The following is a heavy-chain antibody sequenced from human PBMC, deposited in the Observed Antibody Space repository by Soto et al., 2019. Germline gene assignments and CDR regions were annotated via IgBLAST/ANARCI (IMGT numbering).Heavy chain of an antibody. Sequence: QVQLQESGPGLVKPSETLSLTCTVSGGSVSSGSYYWSWIRQPPGKGLEWIGYIYYSGSTNYNPSPKSRVTISVDTSKKQFSLKLSSVTAADTAVYYCASLMGDCSGGSCYSASQGYFDLWGRGTLVTVSS. V-gene: IGHV4-61*01. CDR2: IYYSGST. CDR1: GGSVSSGSYY. D-gene: IGHD2-15*01. CDR3: ASLMGDCSGGSCYSASQGYFDL. J-gene: IGHJ2*01.